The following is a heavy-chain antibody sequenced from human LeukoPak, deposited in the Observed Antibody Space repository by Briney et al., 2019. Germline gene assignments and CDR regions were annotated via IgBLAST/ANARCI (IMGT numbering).Heavy chain of an antibody. CDR2: VNPNSGGT. CDR1: GYTFTGYY. D-gene: IGHD2-8*02. Sequence: GASVKVSCKASGYTFTGYYMHWVRQAPGQGLEWMGWVNPNSGGTNYAQKFQGRVTMTRDTSISTAYMELSRLRSDDTAVYYCARGDRLSAWCHSIQPLINYYYYYMDVWGKGTTVTVSS. J-gene: IGHJ6*03. V-gene: IGHV1-2*02. CDR3: ARGDRLSAWCHSIQPLINYYYYYMDV.